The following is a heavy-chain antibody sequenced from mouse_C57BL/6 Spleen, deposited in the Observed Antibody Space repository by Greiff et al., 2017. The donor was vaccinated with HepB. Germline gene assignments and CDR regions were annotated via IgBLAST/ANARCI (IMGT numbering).Heavy chain of an antibody. J-gene: IGHJ3*01. V-gene: IGHV5-4*01. CDR2: ISDGGSYT. CDR3: ARDEPSGLRLAY. D-gene: IGHD2-4*01. CDR1: GFTFSSYA. Sequence: EVQVVESGGGLVKPGGSLKLSCAASGFTFSSYAMSWVRQTPEKRLEWVATISDGGSYTYYPDNVKGRFTISRDNAKNNLYLQMSHLKSEDTAMYYCARDEPSGLRLAYWGQGTLVTVSA.